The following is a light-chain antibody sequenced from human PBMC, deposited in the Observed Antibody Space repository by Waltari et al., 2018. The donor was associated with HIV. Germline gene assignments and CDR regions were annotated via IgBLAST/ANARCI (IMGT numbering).Light chain of an antibody. V-gene: IGLV3-10*01. CDR2: EDS. CDR1: ALPRKY. Sequence: SYELTQPPSVLVSPGQTASITCSGDALPRKYAFWYQQKSGQAPVLVIYEDSKRPSGIPEGCSGSSSGTMATLTISGAEVEDEGDYYCYSTDSSDNDRVLFGGGTNLTVL. CDR3: YSTDSSDNDRVL. J-gene: IGLJ2*01.